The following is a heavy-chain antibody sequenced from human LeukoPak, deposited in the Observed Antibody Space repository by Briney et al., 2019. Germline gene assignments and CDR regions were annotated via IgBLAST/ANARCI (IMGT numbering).Heavy chain of an antibody. CDR3: ARGSSGWYGAYYYYYYYMDV. D-gene: IGHD6-19*01. Sequence: GGSLRLSCAASGFTFSSYWMSWVLQAPGKGLEWVANIKQDGSEKYYVDSVKGRFTISRDNAKNSLYLQMNSLRAEDTAVYYCARGSSGWYGAYYYYYYYMDVWGKGTTVTVSS. J-gene: IGHJ6*03. CDR1: GFTFSSYW. CDR2: IKQDGSEK. V-gene: IGHV3-7*01.